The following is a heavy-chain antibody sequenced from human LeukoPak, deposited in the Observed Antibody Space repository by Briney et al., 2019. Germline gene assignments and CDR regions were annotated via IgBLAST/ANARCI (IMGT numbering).Heavy chain of an antibody. J-gene: IGHJ6*02. CDR1: GYTFTVYY. V-gene: IGHV1-2*02. CDR3: ARGGPYCAGGSCLDYFYYGLDV. CDR2: INPNTGGT. D-gene: IGHD2-15*01. Sequence: ASVKVACKASGYTFTVYYMHWVRLAPGQGLEWMGWINPNTGGTNYALKFQGRVTMTRDTPTSTAFMELIRLRSDDTAVYYCARGGPYCAGGSCLDYFYYGLDVWGQGTTITVSS.